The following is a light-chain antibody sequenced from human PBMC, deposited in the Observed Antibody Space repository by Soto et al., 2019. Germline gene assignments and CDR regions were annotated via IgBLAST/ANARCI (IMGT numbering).Light chain of an antibody. J-gene: IGKJ2*01. CDR1: QGISDD. V-gene: IGKV1-27*01. CDR3: QKYDSAPHT. CDR2: AAS. Sequence: DIQMTQSPSSLSASVGDRVTITCRASQGISDDLAWYQQKPGKVPKLLIYAASTLQSGVPSRFRGSGSGTDFTLTISSLQPEDVATYYCQKYDSAPHTFGQGTKLEIK.